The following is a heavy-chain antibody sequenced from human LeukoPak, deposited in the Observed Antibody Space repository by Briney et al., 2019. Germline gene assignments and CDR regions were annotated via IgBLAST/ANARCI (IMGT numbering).Heavy chain of an antibody. CDR3: ARDYSHPYKYYDSSGYYWNWFDP. Sequence: SETLSLTCTVSGGSISSSSYYWGWIRQPPGKGLEWIGSIYYSGSTYYNPSLKSRVTISVDTSKNQFSLKLSSVTAADTAVYYCARDYSHPYKYYDSSGYYWNWFDPWGQGTLVTVSS. D-gene: IGHD3-22*01. CDR2: IYYSGST. CDR1: GGSISSSSYY. J-gene: IGHJ5*02. V-gene: IGHV4-39*07.